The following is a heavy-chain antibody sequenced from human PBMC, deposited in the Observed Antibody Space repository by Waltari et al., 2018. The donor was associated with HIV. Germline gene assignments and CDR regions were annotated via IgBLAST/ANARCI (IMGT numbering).Heavy chain of an antibody. CDR1: GGSISNYY. CDR3: ARYSSAWTGFDY. V-gene: IGHV4-59*01. J-gene: IGHJ4*02. CDR2: IYYTGST. D-gene: IGHD6-19*01. Sequence: QVQLQESGPGLVKPSETLSLICTVSGGSISNYYWGWIRQPPGKGLEWIGYIYYTGSTDYNPSLKSRVTISVDTSKNQFSLKLTSGTAADTAQYYCARYSSAWTGFDYWGQGTLVTVSS.